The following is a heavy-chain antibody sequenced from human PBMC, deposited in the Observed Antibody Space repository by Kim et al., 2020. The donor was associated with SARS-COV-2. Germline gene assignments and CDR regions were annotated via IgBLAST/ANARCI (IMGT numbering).Heavy chain of an antibody. D-gene: IGHD3-22*01. CDR2: SA. Sequence: SATYNPSLRSRATLSLDTSKKKYSLKLTSVTAADTAIYFCARQKVVNFFDYWGQGILVSVSS. CDR3: ARQKVVNFFDY. V-gene: IGHV4-59*08. J-gene: IGHJ4*02.